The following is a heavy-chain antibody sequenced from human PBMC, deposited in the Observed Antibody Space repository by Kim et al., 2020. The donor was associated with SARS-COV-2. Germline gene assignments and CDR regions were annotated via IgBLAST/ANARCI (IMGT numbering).Heavy chain of an antibody. CDR3: ASGLGGRFDP. D-gene: IGHD3-16*01. J-gene: IGHJ5*02. V-gene: IGHV6-1*01. Sequence: NDDAVSVKSRITINPDTSKNQFSLQLNSVTPEDTAVYYCASGLGGRFDPWGQGTLVTVSS. CDR2: N.